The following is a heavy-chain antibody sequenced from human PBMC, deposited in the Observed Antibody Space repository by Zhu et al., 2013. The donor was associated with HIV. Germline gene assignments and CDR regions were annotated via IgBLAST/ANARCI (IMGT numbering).Heavy chain of an antibody. Sequence: QVQLVQSGAEVKXPGASVKVSCKASGYTFTSYYIHWLRQAPGQGPEWMGVINPTTNSKKYLQRLVGRLSVTRDPSTNTVYMELGSLTSEDTAVYFCARGGHSKWVRDSWFDPWGQGTLVTVSS. D-gene: IGHD4-4*01. J-gene: IGHJ5*02. CDR1: GYTFTSYY. CDR3: ARGGHSKWVRDSWFDP. V-gene: IGHV1-46*01. CDR2: INPTTNSK.